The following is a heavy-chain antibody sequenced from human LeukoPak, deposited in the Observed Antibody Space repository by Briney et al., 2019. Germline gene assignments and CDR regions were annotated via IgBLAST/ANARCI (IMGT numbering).Heavy chain of an antibody. CDR1: GGSISSYY. CDR3: ARGNGDYDAFDY. D-gene: IGHD4-17*01. CDR2: IYYSGST. J-gene: IGHJ4*02. V-gene: IGHV4-59*01. Sequence: SETLSLTCTVSGGSISSYYWSWIRQPPGKGLEWIGYIYYSGSTNYNPSLKSRVTISVDTSKNQFSLKLSSVTAADTAVYYCARGNGDYDAFDYWGQRTLVTVSS.